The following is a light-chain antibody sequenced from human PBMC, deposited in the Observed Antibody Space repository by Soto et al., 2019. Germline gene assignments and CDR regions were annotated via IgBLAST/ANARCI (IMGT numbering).Light chain of an antibody. CDR3: QQSSITPKT. Sequence: DIQMTQSPSSLSASVGDRVTITCRASQSISSYLNWYQQKPGKAPKLLIYAASSLQSGVPSRFSGSGSGTDFTLTISSLQPDDFATYFCQQSSITPKTFXQGTKVDIK. J-gene: IGKJ1*01. CDR1: QSISSY. CDR2: AAS. V-gene: IGKV1-39*01.